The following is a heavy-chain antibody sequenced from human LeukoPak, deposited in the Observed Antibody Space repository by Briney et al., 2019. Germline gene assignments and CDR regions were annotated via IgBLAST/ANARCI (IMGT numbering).Heavy chain of an antibody. J-gene: IGHJ5*02. CDR1: GFSVSNTY. V-gene: IGHV3-53*01. CDR3: ARDAYSSGWYRWFDP. Sequence: GGSLRLSCADSGFSVSNTYISWVRQAPGKGLEWVSVIYTGGSAYYAESVKGRFTISRDNSKNTLYLQMSSLRAEDTAVYYCARDAYSSGWYRWFDPWGQGTLVTVSS. D-gene: IGHD6-19*01. CDR2: IYTGGSA.